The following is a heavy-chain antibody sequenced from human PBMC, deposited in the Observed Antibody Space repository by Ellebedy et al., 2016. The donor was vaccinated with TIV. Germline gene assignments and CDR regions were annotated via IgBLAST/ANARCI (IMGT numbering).Heavy chain of an antibody. J-gene: IGHJ6*02. CDR3: ARLELLKGNYYYYYTMDV. V-gene: IGHV4-59*01. Sequence: SETLSLTXSVSGGSISSYYWTWIRQPPGKGLEWIGYIYYSGSTNYNPSLKSRVTISVDRSKNQFSLKLSSVTAADTAVYYCARLELLKGNYYYYYTMDVWGHGTTVTVS. CDR2: IYYSGST. D-gene: IGHD3-10*01. CDR1: GGSISSYY.